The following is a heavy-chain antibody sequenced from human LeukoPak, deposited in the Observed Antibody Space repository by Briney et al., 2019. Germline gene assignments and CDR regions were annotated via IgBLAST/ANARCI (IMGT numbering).Heavy chain of an antibody. Sequence: GGSLRLSCAASGFTFSSYGMHWVRQAPGKGLEWVAVISYDGSNIYYADSVKGRFTISRDNSKNTLYLQMNSLRAEDTAVYYCAKGPHEAYYDILTGYYTGIDYWGQGTLVTVSS. D-gene: IGHD3-9*01. J-gene: IGHJ4*02. CDR1: GFTFSSYG. V-gene: IGHV3-30*18. CDR2: ISYDGSNI. CDR3: AKGPHEAYYDILTGYYTGIDY.